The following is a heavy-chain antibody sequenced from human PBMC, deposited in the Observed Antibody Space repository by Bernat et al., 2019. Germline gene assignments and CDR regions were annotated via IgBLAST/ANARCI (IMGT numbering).Heavy chain of an antibody. D-gene: IGHD2-21*01. J-gene: IGHJ4*02. V-gene: IGHV3-23*01. CDR3: ARGCGLASCPYYFDY. CDR2: ISSSGDNT. Sequence: EVQLLESGGGLVQPGGSLRLSCAASGFTFSSYDMNWVRQAPGKGLEWVSGISSSGDNTWYADSVKGRFTISRDNSKNSLYVEMNSLRAEDTAVYYCARGCGLASCPYYFDYWGQGTLVTVSS. CDR1: GFTFSSYD.